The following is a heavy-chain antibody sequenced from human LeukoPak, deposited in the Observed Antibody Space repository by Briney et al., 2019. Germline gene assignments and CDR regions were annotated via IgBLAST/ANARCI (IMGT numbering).Heavy chain of an antibody. J-gene: IGHJ6*02. D-gene: IGHD6-13*01. CDR2: ISSSSSYI. CDR3: ARDGGSSWYRHYYYYGMDV. Sequence: GGALRLSCAASGFTFSSYSMNWVRQAPGKGREWVSSISSSSSYIYYADSVKGRFTISRDNAKNSLYLQMNSLRAEDTAVYYCARDGGSSWYRHYYYYGMDVWGQGTTVTVSS. CDR1: GFTFSSYS. V-gene: IGHV3-21*01.